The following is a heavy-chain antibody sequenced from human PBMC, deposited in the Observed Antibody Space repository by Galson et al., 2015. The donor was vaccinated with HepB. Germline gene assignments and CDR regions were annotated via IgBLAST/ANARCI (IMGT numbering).Heavy chain of an antibody. CDR2: IIPILGTA. CDR1: GGTFSSHA. J-gene: IGHJ2*01. Sequence: SVKVSCKASGGTFSSHAISWVRQAPGQGLEWMGGIIPILGTANYAQKFQGRVTITADESTSTAYMELSSLRSEDTAVYYCARRDSSGYYWYFDLWGRGTLVTVSS. V-gene: IGHV1-69*13. D-gene: IGHD3-22*01. CDR3: ARRDSSGYYWYFDL.